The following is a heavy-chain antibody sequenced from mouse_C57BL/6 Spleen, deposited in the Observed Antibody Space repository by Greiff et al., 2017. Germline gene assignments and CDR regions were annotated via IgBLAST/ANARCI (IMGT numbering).Heavy chain of an antibody. D-gene: IGHD2-4*01. CDR1: GYTFTDYN. V-gene: IGHV1-18*01. CDR3: ARYDYDDYYAMDY. J-gene: IGHJ4*01. Sequence: SGPELVKPGASVKIPCKASGYTFTDYNMDWVKQSHGKSLEWIGDINPNNGGTIYNQKFKGKATLTVDKSSSTAYMELRSLTSEDTAVYYCARYDYDDYYAMDYWGQGTSVTVSS. CDR2: INPNNGGT.